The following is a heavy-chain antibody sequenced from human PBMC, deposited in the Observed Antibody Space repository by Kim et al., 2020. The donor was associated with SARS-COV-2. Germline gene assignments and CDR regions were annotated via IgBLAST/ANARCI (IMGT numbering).Heavy chain of an antibody. J-gene: IGHJ5*02. CDR1: GFTFSSYS. V-gene: IGHV3-21*01. D-gene: IGHD2-21*02. CDR3: ARDPGPGGDCP. CDR2: ISSSSSYI. Sequence: GGSLRLSCAASGFTFSSYSMNWVRQAPGKGLEWVSSISSSSSYIYYADSVKGRFTISRDNAKNSLYLQMNSLRAEDMAVYYCARDPGPGGDCPWGQGTLVTVSS.